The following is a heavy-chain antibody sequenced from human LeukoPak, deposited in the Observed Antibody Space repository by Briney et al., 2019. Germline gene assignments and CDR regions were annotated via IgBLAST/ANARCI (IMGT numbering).Heavy chain of an antibody. V-gene: IGHV1-46*01. CDR1: GYTFTSYY. D-gene: IGHD2-21*02. CDR3: ARESTIYCGGDCTFDY. J-gene: IGHJ4*02. CDR2: INPSGGST. Sequence: ASVKVSCKASGYTFTSYYMHWVRQAPGQGLEWMGIINPSGGSTSYAQKFQGRVTMTRDTSTSTAYMELSSLRSEDTAVYYCARESTIYCGGDCTFDYWGQGTLVTVSS.